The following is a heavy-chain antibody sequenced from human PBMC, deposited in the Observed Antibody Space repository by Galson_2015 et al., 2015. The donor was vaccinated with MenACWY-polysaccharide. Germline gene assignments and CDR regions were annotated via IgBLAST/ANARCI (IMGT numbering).Heavy chain of an antibody. Sequence: YQRFSCAAYGFTFSNYGMAWVRQAPGKGLDWVSAMSRRGKTYYAASVKGRFTISRDNAKNTLYLQMNSLTVEDTAVYFCAREGFCSDDSCYFYDYWGQGTLVTVSS. CDR1: GFTFSNYG. D-gene: IGHD2-15*01. CDR2: MSRRGKT. CDR3: AREGFCSDDSCYFYDY. V-gene: IGHV3-23*01. J-gene: IGHJ4*02.